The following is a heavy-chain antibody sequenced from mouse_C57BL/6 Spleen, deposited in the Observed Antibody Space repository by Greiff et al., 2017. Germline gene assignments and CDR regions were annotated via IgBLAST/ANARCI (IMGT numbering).Heavy chain of an antibody. CDR1: GYTFTIYW. D-gene: IGHD1-1*01. CDR2: IHPSDSDT. V-gene: IGHV1-74*01. J-gene: IGHJ4*01. CDR3: AIQDYYGSGYYAMDY. Sequence: QVQLQQPVAELVKPGASVKVSCKASGYTFTIYWMHGVKQRPGQGLEWIGRIHPSDSDTNYNQKFKGKATLTVDKSSSSAYMQLSSLTSEDCAFYYCAIQDYYGSGYYAMDYWGQGTSVTVSS.